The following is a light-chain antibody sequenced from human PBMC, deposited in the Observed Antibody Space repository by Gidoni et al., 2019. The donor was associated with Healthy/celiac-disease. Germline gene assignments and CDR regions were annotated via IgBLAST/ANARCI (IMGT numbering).Light chain of an antibody. CDR3: QPYYSYPLP. Sequence: AIGITQAPPSLSASTGDRVTITCRASQGISSYLAWYQQQPGKAPKLLIYAASTLQSGVPSRFSGSGSGTDFTLTISCLQSEDFATYYCQPYYSYPLPFGGGTKVEIK. V-gene: IGKV1-8*01. J-gene: IGKJ4*01. CDR1: QGISSY. CDR2: AAS.